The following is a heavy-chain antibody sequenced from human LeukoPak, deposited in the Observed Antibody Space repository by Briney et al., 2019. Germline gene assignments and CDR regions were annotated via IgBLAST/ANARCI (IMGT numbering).Heavy chain of an antibody. CDR1: GGSISSGGYY. V-gene: IGHV4-31*03. J-gene: IGHJ4*02. CDR2: IYYSGST. Sequence: SETLSLTCTVSGGSISSGGYYWSWIRQHPGKGLEWIGYIYYSGSTYYNPSLKSRVTISVDTSKNQFSLKLSSVTAADTAVYYCARVYYYGSGSNESGLDYWGQGTLVTVSS. D-gene: IGHD3-10*01. CDR3: ARVYYYGSGSNESGLDY.